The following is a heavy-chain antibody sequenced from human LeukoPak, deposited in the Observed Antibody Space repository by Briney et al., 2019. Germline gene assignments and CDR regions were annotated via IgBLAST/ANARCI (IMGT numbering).Heavy chain of an antibody. CDR1: GGSISSYY. CDR2: IYYSGST. J-gene: IGHJ4*02. D-gene: IGHD6-13*01. V-gene: IGHV4-59*01. CDR3: ARGILPGYSSSWYYY. Sequence: ASETLSLTCTVSGGSISSYYWSWIRQPPGKGLEWIGYIYYSGSTNYNPSLKSRVTISVDTSKNQFSLKLSSVTAAGTAVYYCARGILPGYSSSWYYYWGQGTLVTVSS.